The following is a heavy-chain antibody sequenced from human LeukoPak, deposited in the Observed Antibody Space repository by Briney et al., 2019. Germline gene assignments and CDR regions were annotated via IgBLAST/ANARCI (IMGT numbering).Heavy chain of an antibody. CDR2: IIPIFGIA. Sequence: SVKVSCKASGGTFSSYAISWVRQAPGQGLEWMGRIIPIFGIANYAQKFQGRVTITADKSTSTAYMELSSLRSEDTAVYYCARVDDSSGYYSRWGLGTLVTVSS. J-gene: IGHJ4*02. D-gene: IGHD3-22*01. CDR3: ARVDDSSGYYSR. CDR1: GGTFSSYA. V-gene: IGHV1-69*04.